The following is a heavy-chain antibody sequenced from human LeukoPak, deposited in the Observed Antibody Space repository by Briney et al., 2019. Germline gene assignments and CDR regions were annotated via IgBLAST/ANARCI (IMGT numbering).Heavy chain of an antibody. D-gene: IGHD6-13*01. CDR1: GGSFSTYY. CDR2: INHSGST. V-gene: IGHV4-34*01. J-gene: IGHJ3*02. Sequence: SETLSLTCAVYGGSFSTYYWSWIRQPPGKGLEWIGEINHSGSTNYSPSLESRVTISVDTSKNQFSLKLSSVTAADTAVYYCVAAAWFAFDIWGQGTMVTVSS. CDR3: VAAAWFAFDI.